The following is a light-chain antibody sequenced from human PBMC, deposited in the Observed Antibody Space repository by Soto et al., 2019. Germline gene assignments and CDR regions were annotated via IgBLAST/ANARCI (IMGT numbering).Light chain of an antibody. CDR2: AAS. CDR1: QTIVTY. V-gene: IGKV1-39*01. J-gene: IGKJ1*01. Sequence: DIQLTQSPSSLSASVGDRVTITCRASQTIVTYLNWYQQKPGNAPKLLIYAASNLQNGVPSRFSGSGSGTDFPLTISMLQAEDFATYCCQLDYSLPRTFGQGTKVDIK. CDR3: QLDYSLPRT.